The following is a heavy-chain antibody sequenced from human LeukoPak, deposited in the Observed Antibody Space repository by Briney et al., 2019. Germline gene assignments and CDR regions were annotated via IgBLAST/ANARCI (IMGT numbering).Heavy chain of an antibody. V-gene: IGHV1-46*01. D-gene: IGHD6-13*01. CDR3: ARDVRLQRGGIAAAGSFDY. Sequence: ASVKVSCKASGYTFTSYYMHWVRQAPGQGLEWMGIINPSGGSTSYAQKFQGRVTMTRDTSTSTVYMELSSLRSEDTAVYYCARDVRLQRGGIAAAGSFDYWGQGTLVTVSS. CDR2: INPSGGST. CDR1: GYTFTSYY. J-gene: IGHJ4*02.